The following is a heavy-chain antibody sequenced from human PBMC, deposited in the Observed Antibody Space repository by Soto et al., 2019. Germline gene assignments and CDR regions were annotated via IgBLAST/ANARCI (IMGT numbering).Heavy chain of an antibody. D-gene: IGHD3-22*01. Sequence: PGGSLRLSCAASGFTFSSYGMHWVRQAPGKGLEWVAVISYDGSNKYYADSVKGRFTISRDNSKNTLYLQMNSLIAEDTAVYYCAKDLGYYDSSGYPTPAIDYWGQGTLVTVSS. CDR1: GFTFSSYG. CDR3: AKDLGYYDSSGYPTPAIDY. CDR2: ISYDGSNK. J-gene: IGHJ4*02. V-gene: IGHV3-30*18.